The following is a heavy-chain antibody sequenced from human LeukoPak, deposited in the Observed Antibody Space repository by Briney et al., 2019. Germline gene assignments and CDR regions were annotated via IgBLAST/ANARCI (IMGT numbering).Heavy chain of an antibody. Sequence: GGSLRLSCAASGFTFSSYWMHWVRQAPGKGLVWVSRINSDGSSTSYADSVKGRFTISRDNAKNTLYPQMNSLRAEDTAVYYCARESSEYYYDSSGYYHDYWGQGTLVTVSS. V-gene: IGHV3-74*01. D-gene: IGHD3-22*01. J-gene: IGHJ4*02. CDR3: ARESSEYYYDSSGYYHDY. CDR2: INSDGSST. CDR1: GFTFSSYW.